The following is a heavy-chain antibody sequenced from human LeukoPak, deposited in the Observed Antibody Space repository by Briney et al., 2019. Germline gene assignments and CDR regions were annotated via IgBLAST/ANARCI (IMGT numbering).Heavy chain of an antibody. J-gene: IGHJ4*02. Sequence: GGSLRLSCAASGFTFSSYGMHWVRQAPGKGLEWVAFIRYDGSNKYYADSVKGRFTISRDNSKNTLYLQMYSLRAEDTAVYYCAKDRYGSGSYLDYWGQGTLVTVSS. CDR3: AKDRYGSGSYLDY. D-gene: IGHD3-10*01. CDR1: GFTFSSYG. V-gene: IGHV3-30*02. CDR2: IRYDGSNK.